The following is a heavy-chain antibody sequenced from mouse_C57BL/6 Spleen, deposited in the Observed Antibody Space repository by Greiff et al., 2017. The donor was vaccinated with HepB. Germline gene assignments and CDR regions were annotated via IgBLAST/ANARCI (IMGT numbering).Heavy chain of an antibody. J-gene: IGHJ2*01. Sequence: QVQLQQPGAELVRPGTSVKLSCKASGYTFTSYWMHWVKQRPGQGLEWIGVIDPSDSYTNYNQKFKGKATLTVDTTSSTAYMQLSSLTSEDSAVYYCAREGYEIRELFDYWGQGTTLTVSS. D-gene: IGHD2-3*01. CDR1: GYTFTSYW. CDR2: IDPSDSYT. CDR3: AREGYEIRELFDY. V-gene: IGHV1-59*01.